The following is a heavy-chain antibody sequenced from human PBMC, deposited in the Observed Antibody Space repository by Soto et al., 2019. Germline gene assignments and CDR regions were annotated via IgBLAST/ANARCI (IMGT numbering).Heavy chain of an antibody. CDR1: GGSFSGYY. CDR2: INHSGST. V-gene: IGHV4-34*01. CDR3: ARGGEYCTNGVCYSNWFDP. J-gene: IGHJ5*02. D-gene: IGHD2-8*01. Sequence: SETLSLTCAVYGGSFSGYYWSWIRQPPGKGLEWIGEINHSGSTNYNPSLKSRVTISVDTSKNQFSLKLSSVTAADTAVYYCARGGEYCTNGVCYSNWFDPWGQGTLVTVSS.